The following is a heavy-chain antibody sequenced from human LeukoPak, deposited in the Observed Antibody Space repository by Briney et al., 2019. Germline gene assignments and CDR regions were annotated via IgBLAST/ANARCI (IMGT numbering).Heavy chain of an antibody. V-gene: IGHV1-18*01. CDR2: ISAYNGNT. D-gene: IGHD3-9*01. J-gene: IGHJ6*03. CDR1: RYTFTSYG. CDR3: ARDHRTSDYDILTGYYKGYYYMDV. Sequence: ASVKVSCKASRYTFTSYGISWVRQAPGQGLEWMGWISAYNGNTNYAQKLQGRVTMTTDTSTSTAYMELRSLRSDDTAVYYCARDHRTSDYDILTGYYKGYYYMDVWGKGTTVTVTS.